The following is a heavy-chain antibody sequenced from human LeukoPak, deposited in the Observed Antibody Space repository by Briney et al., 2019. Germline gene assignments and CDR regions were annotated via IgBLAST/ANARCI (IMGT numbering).Heavy chain of an antibody. CDR3: ATGAPVVTACDY. J-gene: IGHJ4*02. Sequence: GASVKVSCKASGYIFTGYYMHWVRQAPGQGLEWMGRINPNSGGTNYAQKFQGRVTMTRDTSISTAYMELSRLRSDDTAVYYCATGAPVVTACDYWGQGTLVTVSS. CDR2: INPNSGGT. V-gene: IGHV1-2*06. CDR1: GYIFTGYY. D-gene: IGHD2-21*02.